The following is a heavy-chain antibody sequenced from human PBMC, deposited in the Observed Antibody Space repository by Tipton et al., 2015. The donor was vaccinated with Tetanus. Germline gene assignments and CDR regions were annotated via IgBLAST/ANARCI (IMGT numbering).Heavy chain of an antibody. CDR2: VYYSGTT. CDR1: GDFVTFGSYY. CDR3: ATQTDNWFDP. Sequence: TPSLTCTVSGDFVTFGSYYWGWIRQPPGKGLEWIGSVYYSGTTYYNASLESRVTISIDTSKRQISMKLTSVTAADTAVYYCATQTDNWFDPWGQGLLVTVSS. J-gene: IGHJ5*02. V-gene: IGHV4-39*01.